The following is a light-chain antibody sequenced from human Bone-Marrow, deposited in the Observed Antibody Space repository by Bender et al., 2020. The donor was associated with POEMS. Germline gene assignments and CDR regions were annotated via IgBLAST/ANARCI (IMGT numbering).Light chain of an antibody. CDR3: ASWDDSLSGVI. J-gene: IGLJ2*01. CDR2: TNN. Sequence: QSVLTQPPSLSEAPGQSVTISCTGSSSNIGAGFDVHWYQQVPGAAPKLLVYTNNQRPSGVPDRFSGSTSGSAASLAISGLRAEDEADYYCASWDDSLSGVIIGGGTKLTVL. V-gene: IGLV1-40*01. CDR1: SSNIGAGFD.